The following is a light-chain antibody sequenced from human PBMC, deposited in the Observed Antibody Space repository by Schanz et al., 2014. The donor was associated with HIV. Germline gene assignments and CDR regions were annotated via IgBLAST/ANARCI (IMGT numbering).Light chain of an antibody. CDR3: CSYTSSSTVV. CDR2: DVS. Sequence: QSALTQPASVSGSPGQSITISCTGTSSDIGRYNYVSWCQQHPGKAPKLMIYDVSSRPSGVSNRFSGSKSGNTASLTISGLQAEDEADYYCCSYTSSSTVVFGGGTKLTVL. V-gene: IGLV2-14*03. J-gene: IGLJ2*01. CDR1: SSDIGRYNY.